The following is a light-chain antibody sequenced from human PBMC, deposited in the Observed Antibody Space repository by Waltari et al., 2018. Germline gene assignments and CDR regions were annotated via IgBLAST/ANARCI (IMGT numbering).Light chain of an antibody. J-gene: IGLJ2*01. CDR2: DVS. Sequence: QSALTQPRSVSGSPGQSVTISCTGSPSDIGAYNFFSWYQHHPGKAPKLIIYDVSRRPSGVPDRFFGSKSGSTASLTISEIQAEDDADYYCCSYAGTRIFVLFGGGTTLTVL. CDR3: CSYAGTRIFVL. V-gene: IGLV2-11*01. CDR1: PSDIGAYNF.